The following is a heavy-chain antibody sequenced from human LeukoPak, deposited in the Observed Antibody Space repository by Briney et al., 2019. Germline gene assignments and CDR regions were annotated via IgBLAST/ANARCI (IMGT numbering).Heavy chain of an antibody. CDR3: ARKWLGSSWFKKGGFDP. D-gene: IGHD6-13*01. J-gene: IGHJ5*02. Sequence: SATMSLTCAVDGGSFSGYYCSWIRQPPENRLEWIGEINHSGSTNYNPSLQSRVTISVDTSKNQFSLKLSSVTAADTAVYYCARKWLGSSWFKKGGFDPWGQGTLVTVSS. CDR2: INHSGST. V-gene: IGHV4-34*01. CDR1: GGSFSGYY.